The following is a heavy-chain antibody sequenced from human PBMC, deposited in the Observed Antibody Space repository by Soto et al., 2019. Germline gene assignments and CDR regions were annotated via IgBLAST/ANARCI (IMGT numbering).Heavy chain of an antibody. J-gene: IGHJ6*02. D-gene: IGHD3-22*01. CDR3: ARPVVAFYYYGMDV. CDR2: ISYDGSEK. CDR1: GFTFSTYA. V-gene: IGHV3-30-3*01. Sequence: GGSLRLSCVASGFTFSTYAMEWVRQAPGKGLDWVAVISYDGSEKYYADSVQGRFTISRDNSRNTLSLQMNSLRPEDTAVYFCARPVVAFYYYGMDVWGQGTTVTVSS.